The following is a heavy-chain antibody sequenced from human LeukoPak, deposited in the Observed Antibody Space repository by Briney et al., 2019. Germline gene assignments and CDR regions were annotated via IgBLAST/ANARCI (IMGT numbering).Heavy chain of an antibody. D-gene: IGHD6-19*01. V-gene: IGHV3-30*02. Sequence: GGSLRLSCAASGFTFSSYGMHWVRQAPGKGLEWVAFIRYDGSNKYYADSVKGRFTISRDNSKNTLYLQMNSLRAEDTAVYYCAKDQVSGIAVVDYWGQGTLVTVSS. CDR1: GFTFSSYG. CDR2: IRYDGSNK. CDR3: AKDQVSGIAVVDY. J-gene: IGHJ4*02.